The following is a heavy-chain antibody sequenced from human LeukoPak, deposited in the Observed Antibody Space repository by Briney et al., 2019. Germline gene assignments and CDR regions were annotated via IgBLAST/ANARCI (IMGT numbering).Heavy chain of an antibody. V-gene: IGHV5-51*01. CDR2: IYPGDSDT. CDR3: ARRGYCGGDCYSDY. Sequence: GESLKISCKGSGYSFVTYWIGWVRQMPGKGLEWMGIIYPGDSDTRYSPSFQGQVTISADKSISTAFPQWSSLKASDTAMYYCARRGYCGGDCYSDYWGQGTLVTVSS. D-gene: IGHD2-21*01. J-gene: IGHJ4*02. CDR1: GYSFVTYW.